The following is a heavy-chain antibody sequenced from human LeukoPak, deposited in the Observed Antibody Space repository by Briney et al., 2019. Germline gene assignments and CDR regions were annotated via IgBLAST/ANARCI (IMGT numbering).Heavy chain of an antibody. CDR1: GLTFSRYW. Sequence: GGSLRLSCAASGLTFSRYWMNCVRQAPGKGLEWVAIINQDGSETFSLDSVKGRFTISRDNAKNSVYLQLNSLRAEDTAVYYCVGGSGWLPDYWGQRTLVTVSS. CDR3: VGGSGWLPDY. V-gene: IGHV3-7*02. J-gene: IGHJ4*02. D-gene: IGHD3-22*01. CDR2: INQDGSET.